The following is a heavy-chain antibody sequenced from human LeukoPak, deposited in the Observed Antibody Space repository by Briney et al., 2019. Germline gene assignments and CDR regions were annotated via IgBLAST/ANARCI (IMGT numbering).Heavy chain of an antibody. V-gene: IGHV3-30*04. CDR2: ISYDGNKK. Sequence: PGGSLRLSCEASGLTFRTYAMHWVRQAPGKGLEWLTVISYDGNKKQYADSVKGRFTISRDNSKNTLYLQMNSLRIEDTAVYYCVRDLDWGAYDYWGQGTLVTVSS. D-gene: IGHD3-9*01. CDR3: VRDLDWGAYDY. J-gene: IGHJ4*02. CDR1: GLTFRTYA.